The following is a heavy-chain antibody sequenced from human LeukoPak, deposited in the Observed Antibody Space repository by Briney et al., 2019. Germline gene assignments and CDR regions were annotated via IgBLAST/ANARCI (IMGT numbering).Heavy chain of an antibody. CDR3: AGGNSMNV. J-gene: IGHJ6*04. D-gene: IGHD1/OR15-1a*01. CDR2: IKKDGSGI. V-gene: IGHV3-7*03. Sequence: PGGSLRLSCAAFEFPFSDSWMYWVRQAPGKGLEGVANIKKDGSGISYVDSVQGRFIISRDNAKNSLYLQMNSLRVEDTAVYFCAGGNSMNVWGKGTAVTVSS. CDR1: EFPFSDSW.